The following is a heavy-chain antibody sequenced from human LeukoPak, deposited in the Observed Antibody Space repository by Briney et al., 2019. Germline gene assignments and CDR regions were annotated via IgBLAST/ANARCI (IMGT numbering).Heavy chain of an antibody. J-gene: IGHJ5*02. CDR2: IYPVDSDT. CDR1: GYSSTSYW. D-gene: IGHD6-13*01. V-gene: IGHV5-51*01. Sequence: GEPLKISCKASGYSSTSYWIGGVRQMPGKGLEWMGIIYPVDSDTRYSPSFQGQVTISADKSISTAHLQWSSLKASDTAMYYCAKVSRGIAAAGLFIFDPWGQGTLVTVSS. CDR3: AKVSRGIAAAGLFIFDP.